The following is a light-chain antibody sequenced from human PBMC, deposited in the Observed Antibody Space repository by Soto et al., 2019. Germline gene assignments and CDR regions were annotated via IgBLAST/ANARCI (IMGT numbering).Light chain of an antibody. Sequence: QSALTQPPSASGSPGQSVTISCTGTSGDIGGYDYVSWFQQHPGKAPKLIIYEVTKRPSGVPDRFSASKSGNTASLTVSGLQAEDEADYYCSSFVAGNNYWVFGGGTKLTVL. V-gene: IGLV2-8*01. CDR2: EVT. CDR3: SSFVAGNNYWV. J-gene: IGLJ3*02. CDR1: SGDIGGYDY.